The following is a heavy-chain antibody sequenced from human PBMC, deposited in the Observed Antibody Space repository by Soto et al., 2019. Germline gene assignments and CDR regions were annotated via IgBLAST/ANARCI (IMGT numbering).Heavy chain of an antibody. J-gene: IGHJ1*01. CDR3: AKGVVVATTYSQL. D-gene: IGHD2-15*01. CDR2: ISYEGCGK. Sequence: QVQLVESGGGVVQPGRALRLSCAASGFTFSSYGMHRVRQAPGKGLERVAVISYEGCGKYYADSVKGRFTISRDNCNNTVYLQMDSLRAEDTAVYYCAKGVVVATTYSQLWGQGTLVTVSS. V-gene: IGHV3-30*18. CDR1: GFTFSSYG.